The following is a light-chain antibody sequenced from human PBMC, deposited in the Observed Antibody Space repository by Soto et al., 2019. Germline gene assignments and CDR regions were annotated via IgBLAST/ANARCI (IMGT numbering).Light chain of an antibody. V-gene: IGLV1-51*01. CDR2: DDN. CDR3: HVWDSSSEHV. Sequence: QSVLTQPPSVSAAPGQKVTISCSGSSSNIGGNSVSWYQQLPGTAPKLLIYDDNKRPSGIPDRFSGSKSGTSATLGITGFQTGDEADYFCHVWDSSSEHVFGTGTKVTV. J-gene: IGLJ1*01. CDR1: SSNIGGNS.